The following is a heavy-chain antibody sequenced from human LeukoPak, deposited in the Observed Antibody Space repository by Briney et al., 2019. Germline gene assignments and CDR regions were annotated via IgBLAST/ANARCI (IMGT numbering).Heavy chain of an antibody. V-gene: IGHV4-61*02. CDR2: IYTSGST. J-gene: IGHJ4*02. Sequence: SQTLSLTCTVSGGSITSGNYYWSWIRQPAGKGLEWIGRIYTSGSTNYNPSLKSRDTISGDTSKNQFSLKLNSVTAADTAVYYCARGGDAAPFDFWGQGTLVTVSS. CDR3: ARGGDAAPFDF. D-gene: IGHD5-12*01. CDR1: GGSITSGNYY.